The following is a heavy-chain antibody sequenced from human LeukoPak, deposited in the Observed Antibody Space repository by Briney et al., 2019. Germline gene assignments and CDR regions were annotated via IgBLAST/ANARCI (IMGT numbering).Heavy chain of an antibody. CDR3: ARSIYYYGSGSYYIKAAFDI. V-gene: IGHV4-34*01. CDR2: INHSGST. D-gene: IGHD3-10*01. Sequence: SETLSLTCAVYGGSFSGYYWSWIRQPPGKGLEWIGEINHSGSTNYNPSPKSRVTISVDTSKNQFSLKLSSVTAADTAVYYCARSIYYYGSGSYYIKAAFDIWGQGTMVTVSS. CDR1: GGSFSGYY. J-gene: IGHJ3*02.